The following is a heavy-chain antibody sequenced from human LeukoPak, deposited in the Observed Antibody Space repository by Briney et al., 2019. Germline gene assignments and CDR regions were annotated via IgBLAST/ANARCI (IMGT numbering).Heavy chain of an antibody. CDR1: GFTFSSYG. Sequence: GGSLRLSCAASGFTFSSYGMHWVRQAPGKGLEWAAVISYDGSNKYYADSVNGRFTISRDNSKNTLYLQMNSLRAEDTAVYYCAKDRRYYGSGSSVFDYWGQGTLVTVSS. CDR3: AKDRRYYGSGSSVFDY. D-gene: IGHD3-10*01. CDR2: ISYDGSNK. J-gene: IGHJ4*02. V-gene: IGHV3-30*18.